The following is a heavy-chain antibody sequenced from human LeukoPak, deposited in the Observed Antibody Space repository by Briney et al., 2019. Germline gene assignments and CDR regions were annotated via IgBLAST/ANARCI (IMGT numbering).Heavy chain of an antibody. CDR1: GFTVSSNY. V-gene: IGHV3-53*01. J-gene: IGHJ6*03. CDR3: ARVGDYYYYYMDV. CDR2: IYSGGST. Sequence: GGSLRLSRAASGFTVSSNYMSWVRQAPGKGLEWVSVIYSGGSTYYADSVKGRFTISRDNSKNTLYLQMNSLRAEDTAVYYCARVGDYYYYYMDVWGKGTTVTVSS.